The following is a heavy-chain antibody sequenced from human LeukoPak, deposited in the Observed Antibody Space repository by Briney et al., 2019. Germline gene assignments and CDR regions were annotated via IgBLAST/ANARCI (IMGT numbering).Heavy chain of an antibody. CDR2: FNPSGGST. Sequence: GASVKVSCKASGYTFSSNYMHWVRQAPGQGLEWMGIFNPSGGSTNYAQKFQGRVTMTRDTSTSTVYMELSSLRSEDTAVYYCARGPRITLVRGGQWYYYMDVWGKGTTVTISS. CDR1: GYTFSSNY. V-gene: IGHV1-46*01. CDR3: ARGPRITLVRGGQWYYYMDV. D-gene: IGHD3-10*01. J-gene: IGHJ6*03.